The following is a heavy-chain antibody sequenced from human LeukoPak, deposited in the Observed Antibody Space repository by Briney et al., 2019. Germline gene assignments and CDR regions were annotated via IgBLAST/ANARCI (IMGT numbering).Heavy chain of an antibody. CDR1: GYSFTSYW. CDR2: IYPGDSDT. D-gene: IGHD2-2*03. V-gene: IGHV5-51*01. Sequence: GESLKISCKGSGYSFTSYWIGWVRQMPGKGLEWVGIIYPGDSDTRYSPSFQGQVTISADKSISTAYLQWSSLKASDTAMYYCARQVDIVVVPAAPTSNWFDPWGQGTLVTVSS. CDR3: ARQVDIVVVPAAPTSNWFDP. J-gene: IGHJ5*02.